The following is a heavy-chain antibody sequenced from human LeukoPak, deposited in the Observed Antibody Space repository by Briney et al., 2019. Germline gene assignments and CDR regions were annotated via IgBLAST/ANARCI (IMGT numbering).Heavy chain of an antibody. D-gene: IGHD4-23*01. CDR2: ISSSGSTI. J-gene: IGHJ4*02. Sequence: SGGSLGLSCAASGFTFSSYWMSWIRQAPGKGLEWVSYISSSGSTIYYADSVKGRFTISRDNAKNSLYLQMNSLRAEDTAVYYCARDRGTTVVTPGALWGQGTLVTVSS. CDR1: GFTFSSYW. V-gene: IGHV3-11*01. CDR3: ARDRGTTVVTPGAL.